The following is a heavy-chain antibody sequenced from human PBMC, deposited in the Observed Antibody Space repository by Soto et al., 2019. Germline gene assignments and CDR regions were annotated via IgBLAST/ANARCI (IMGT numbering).Heavy chain of an antibody. CDR1: GFTFSDYA. D-gene: IGHD6-19*01. CDR3: AKGRRQWLVTSDFNY. V-gene: IGHV3-30*18. J-gene: IGHJ4*02. CDR2: VSHDGRNT. Sequence: VQLVESGGGVVQPGRSLRLSCAASGFTFSDYAMHWVRQAPGKGLEWVAVVSHDGRNTHYADSVKGRFTIFRDSPKNAVSLEMTSLRAEDTAVYYCAKGRRQWLVTSDFNYWGQGALVTVSS.